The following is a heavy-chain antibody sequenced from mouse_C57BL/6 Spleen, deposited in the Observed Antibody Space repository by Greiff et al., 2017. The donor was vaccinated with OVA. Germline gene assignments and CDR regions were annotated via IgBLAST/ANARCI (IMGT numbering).Heavy chain of an antibody. CDR3: ARSPFRAEDFYD. J-gene: IGHJ2*01. CDR2: IHPNSGST. CDR1: GYTFTSYW. D-gene: IGHD3-1*01. V-gene: IGHV1-64*01. Sequence: QVQLQQPGAELVKPGASVKLSCKASGYTFTSYWMHWVKQRPGQGLEWIGMIHPNSGSTNYNEKFKNKATLTVDKSSSTAYMQLSSLTSEDSSVYYCARSPFRAEDFYDWGQCATLTVAS.